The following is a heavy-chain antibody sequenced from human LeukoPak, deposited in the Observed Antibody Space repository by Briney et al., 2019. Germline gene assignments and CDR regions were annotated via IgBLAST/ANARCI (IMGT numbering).Heavy chain of an antibody. CDR1: GFTFSSYA. Sequence: GRSLRLSCAASGFTFSSYAMSWVRQAPGKGLEWVSAISGSGGSTYYADSVKGRFTISRDNSKNTLYLQMNSLRAEDTAVYYCAKDRGSVYDFWSGSFYDYWGQGTLVTVSS. CDR2: ISGSGGST. D-gene: IGHD3-3*01. CDR3: AKDRGSVYDFWSGSFYDY. V-gene: IGHV3-23*01. J-gene: IGHJ4*02.